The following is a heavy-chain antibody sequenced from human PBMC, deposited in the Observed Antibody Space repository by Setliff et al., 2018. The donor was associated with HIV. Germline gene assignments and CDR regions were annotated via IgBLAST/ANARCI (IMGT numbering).Heavy chain of an antibody. V-gene: IGHV3-11*05. CDR2: ISKTSTYT. J-gene: IGHJ4*02. CDR3: AKDRIVGGTLAQYFDY. CDR1: GFNFGDYY. Sequence: GESLTISCAASGFNFGDYYMTWIRQAPGKGLEWVAYISKTSTYTNYADSVKGRFAISRDNAKDLLYLQINSLRADDTAVYYCAKDRIVGGTLAQYFDYWGLGTLVTVSS. D-gene: IGHD1-26*01.